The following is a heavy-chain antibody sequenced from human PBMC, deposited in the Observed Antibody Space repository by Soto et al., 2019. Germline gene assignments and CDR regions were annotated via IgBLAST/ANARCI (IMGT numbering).Heavy chain of an antibody. V-gene: IGHV1-69*02. CDR1: GGTFSSYT. Sequence: QVQLVQSGAEVKKPGSSVKVSCKASGGTFSSYTISWVRQAPGQGLEWMGRIIPILGIANYAQKFQGRVTITADKSTSTAYMELSSLRSEDTAVYYCARGRTDIVVVVAATSGPEAFDIWGQGTMVTVSS. CDR3: ARGRTDIVVVVAATSGPEAFDI. J-gene: IGHJ3*02. CDR2: IIPILGIA. D-gene: IGHD2-15*01.